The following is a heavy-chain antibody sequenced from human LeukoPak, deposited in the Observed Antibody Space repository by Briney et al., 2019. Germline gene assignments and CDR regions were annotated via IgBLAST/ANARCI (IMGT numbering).Heavy chain of an antibody. V-gene: IGHV1-18*01. CDR1: GYFFSSFG. CDR3: ARGLSGSYPDY. J-gene: IGHJ4*02. CDR2: ISGYNGNT. D-gene: IGHD1-26*01. Sequence: RASVKVSCKTTGYFFSSFGITWVRQAPGRGLEWMGWISGYNGNTNYAETLQGRVTMATDTPTSTVYLELRSLTSDDTAVYYCARGLSGSYPDYWGQGTLVTVSS.